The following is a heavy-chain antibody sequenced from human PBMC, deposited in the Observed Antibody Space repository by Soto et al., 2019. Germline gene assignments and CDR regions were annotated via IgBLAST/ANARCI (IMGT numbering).Heavy chain of an antibody. J-gene: IGHJ4*02. CDR3: GSPPGGGGY. V-gene: IGHV3-53*01. CDR1: GFTVSNNY. CDR2: IYSGGYT. D-gene: IGHD3-10*01. Sequence: EVQLVESGGGLIQPGGSLRLSCAVSGFTVSNNYMSWVRQAPGKGLEGVSVIYSGGYTAYGDSVKGRFTISRDNSKNTLYLQRKRRGAADTPVSYWGSPPGGGGYWGQGTLVTVSS.